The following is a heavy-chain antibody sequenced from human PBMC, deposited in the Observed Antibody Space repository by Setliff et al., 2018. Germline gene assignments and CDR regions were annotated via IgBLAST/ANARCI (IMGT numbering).Heavy chain of an antibody. CDR3: ARDNYYDSTQDAFDI. D-gene: IGHD3-22*01. J-gene: IGHJ3*02. CDR1: GYSFTSYW. CDR2: IYPGDSDT. V-gene: IGHV5-51*01. Sequence: PGESLKISCKGSGYSFTSYWIGWVRQMPGKGLEWMGIIYPGDSDTRYSPSFQGQVTISADKSISTAYLQWSSLKASDTAVYYCARDNYYDSTQDAFDIWGQGTMVTVSS.